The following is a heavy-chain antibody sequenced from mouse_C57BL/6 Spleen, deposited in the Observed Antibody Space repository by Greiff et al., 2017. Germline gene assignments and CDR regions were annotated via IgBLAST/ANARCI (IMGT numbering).Heavy chain of an antibody. D-gene: IGHD1-1*01. J-gene: IGHJ2*01. CDR2: IYWDDDK. Sequence: QVTLKVCGPGILQSSQTLSLTCSFSGFSLSTSGMGVSWIRQPSGKGLEWLAHIYWDDDKRYNPSLKSRLTISKDTSRNQVFLKITSVDTADTATYYCARRLPYYGSSYGDYFDYWGHGTTLTVSS. CDR1: GFSLSTSGMG. CDR3: ARRLPYYGSSYGDYFDY. V-gene: IGHV8-12*01.